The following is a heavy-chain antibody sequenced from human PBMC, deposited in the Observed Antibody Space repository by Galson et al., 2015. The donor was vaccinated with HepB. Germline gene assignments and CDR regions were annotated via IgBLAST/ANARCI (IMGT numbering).Heavy chain of an antibody. V-gene: IGHV3-48*01. CDR3: ARDFNGGGYSAFDY. J-gene: IGHJ4*02. D-gene: IGHD3-22*01. CDR1: GFTFSSYS. CDR2: ISSSSSTI. Sequence: SPRLSCAASGFTFSSYSMNWVRQAPGKGLEWVSYISSSSSTIYYADSVKGRFTISRDNAKNSLYLQMNSLRAEDTAGYYCARDFNGGGYSAFDYWGQGTLVTVSS.